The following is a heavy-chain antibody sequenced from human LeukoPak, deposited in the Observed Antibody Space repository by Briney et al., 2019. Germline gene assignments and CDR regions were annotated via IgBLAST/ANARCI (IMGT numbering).Heavy chain of an antibody. D-gene: IGHD3-10*01. CDR3: ARKRGGRPVVY. V-gene: IGHV3-53*01. Sequence: GGSLRLSCAASGFTVSGNYMSWVRQAPGKGLEWVSLIYSGGTAYYADSVKGRFTISRDNAKNSLYLQMNSLRAEDTAVYYCARKRGGRPVVYWGQGTLVTVSS. CDR1: GFTVSGNY. CDR2: IYSGGTA. J-gene: IGHJ4*02.